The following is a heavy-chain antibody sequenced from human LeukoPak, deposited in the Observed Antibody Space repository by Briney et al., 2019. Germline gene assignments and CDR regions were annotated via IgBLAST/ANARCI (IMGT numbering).Heavy chain of an antibody. J-gene: IGHJ4*02. Sequence: GGSLRLSCAASGFTFSSYEMNWVRQAPGKGLEWVSYISSSGSTVYYADSVKGRFTISRDNAKNSLYLQMNSLRAEDTAVYYCARVSSYYYDSSGSPYWGQGTLFSVSS. V-gene: IGHV3-48*03. CDR1: GFTFSSYE. CDR2: ISSSGSTV. CDR3: ARVSSYYYDSSGSPY. D-gene: IGHD3-22*01.